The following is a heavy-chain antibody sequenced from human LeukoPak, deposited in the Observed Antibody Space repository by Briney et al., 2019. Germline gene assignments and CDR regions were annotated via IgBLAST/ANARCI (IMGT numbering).Heavy chain of an antibody. D-gene: IGHD2-2*01. J-gene: IGHJ5*02. CDR2: INPNSGGT. CDR1: GYTFTGYY. CDR3: ARERCSSTSCINWFDP. Sequence: ASVKVSCKASGYTFTGYYMHWVRQAPGQGLEWMGWINPNSGGTNYAQKFQGRVTMTRDTSISTAYMELSRLRSDDTAVYYCARERCSSTSCINWFDPWGQGTLVTVSS. V-gene: IGHV1-2*02.